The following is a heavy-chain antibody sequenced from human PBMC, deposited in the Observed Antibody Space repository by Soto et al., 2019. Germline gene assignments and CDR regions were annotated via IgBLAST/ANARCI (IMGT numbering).Heavy chain of an antibody. V-gene: IGHV4-39*01. D-gene: IGHD3-16*01. CDR2: IYYSGYT. J-gene: IGHJ6*02. Sequence: QLQLQESGPGLVKPSETLSLTCTVSGGSISSSSYYWGWIRQPPGKGLEWIGSIYYSGYTYYNPSLKIRVPISVDTSKNQFSLKLSSVTAAETAVYYCARHNGPLYVGYYYDMDVWGQGTTVTVSS. CDR3: ARHNGPLYVGYYYDMDV. CDR1: GGSISSSSYY.